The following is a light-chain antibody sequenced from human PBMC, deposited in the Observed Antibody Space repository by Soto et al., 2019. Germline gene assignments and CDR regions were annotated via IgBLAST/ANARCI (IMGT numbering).Light chain of an antibody. Sequence: DIQMTQSPSTLSASVGDRVTITCRASQSISSWLAWYQQKPGKAPKLLIYTASSLDSGVPSRFSGSGSGTEFTLTISSLQPDDFSTYYCQEYTSHSGYTLGQGTKLEIK. V-gene: IGKV1-5*03. CDR3: QEYTSHSGYT. CDR1: QSISSW. J-gene: IGKJ2*01. CDR2: TAS.